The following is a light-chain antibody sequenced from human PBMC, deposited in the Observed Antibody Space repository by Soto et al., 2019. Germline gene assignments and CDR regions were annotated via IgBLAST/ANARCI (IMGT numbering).Light chain of an antibody. J-gene: IGKJ4*01. CDR3: QQSYSTTALT. CDR2: AAS. CDR1: QSISSY. V-gene: IGKV1-39*01. Sequence: DIQMTQSPSSLSASVGDRVTITCRASQSISSYLNWYQPKPGKAPKLLIYAASSLQSGVPSRFSGSGSGTDFTLPISSLQPEAFATYYCQQSYSTTALTFGGGTKAQIK.